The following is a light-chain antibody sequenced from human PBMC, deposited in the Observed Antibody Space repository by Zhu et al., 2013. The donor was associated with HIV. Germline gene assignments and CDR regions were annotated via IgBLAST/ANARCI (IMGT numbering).Light chain of an antibody. CDR2: GAS. CDR3: QQYGNSPT. CDR1: QSVSSSF. V-gene: IGKV3-20*01. J-gene: IGKJ2*01. Sequence: EIVLTQSPGTLSLSPGERATLSCRASQSVSSSFLAWYQQKPGQAPRLLISGASSRATGIPDRFSGSGSGTDFTLTISRLEPEDFALYYCQQYGNSPTFGQGTKLEIK.